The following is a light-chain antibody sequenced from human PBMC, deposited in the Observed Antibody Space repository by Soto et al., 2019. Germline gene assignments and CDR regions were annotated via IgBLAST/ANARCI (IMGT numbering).Light chain of an antibody. J-gene: IGKJ5*01. CDR2: GAS. Sequence: EIVLTQSQGTLSLSPGETATLSFSASQTVSSSYLAWYQEKPGQAPRLLIFGASSRATGIPDRFSGSGSGTDFTVTISSLEPEDFAVYYCQQYGSSPITFGQGTRLEIK. V-gene: IGKV3-20*01. CDR3: QQYGSSPIT. CDR1: QTVSSSY.